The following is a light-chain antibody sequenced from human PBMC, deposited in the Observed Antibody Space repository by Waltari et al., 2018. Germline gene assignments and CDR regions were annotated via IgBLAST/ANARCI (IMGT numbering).Light chain of an antibody. CDR2: DVS. Sequence: QSALTQPAAVSGSPGQSVTISCTGAGSETGRYDIVSWYQQHPGNAPKLVISDVSKRPSGVSDRFSGSKSGDTASLTISGLQFEDEADYYCCSYAGNYVWVFGGGTRLTVL. J-gene: IGLJ3*02. V-gene: IGLV2-23*02. CDR3: CSYAGNYVWV. CDR1: GSETGRYDI.